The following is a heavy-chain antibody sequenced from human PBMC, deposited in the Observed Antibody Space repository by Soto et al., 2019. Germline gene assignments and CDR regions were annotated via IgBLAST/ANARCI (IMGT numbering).Heavy chain of an antibody. J-gene: IGHJ6*02. CDR2: ISSSSSHI. CDR3: VRERGLSSFYGMDV. D-gene: IGHD3-10*01. CDR1: GFTITSYS. Sequence: EMQLVESGGGLVKPGGSLRLSCAASGFTITSYSMNWVRQAPGKGLEWVASISSSSSHIYYADAVKGRFTISRDNARNSLYLQMNTLRADDTAVYYCVRERGLSSFYGMDVWGQGTTVTVSS. V-gene: IGHV3-21*01.